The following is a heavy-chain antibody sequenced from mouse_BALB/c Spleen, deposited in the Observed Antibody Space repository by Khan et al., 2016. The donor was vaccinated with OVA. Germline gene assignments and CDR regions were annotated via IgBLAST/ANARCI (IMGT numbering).Heavy chain of an antibody. D-gene: IGHD2-4*01. CDR3: ARNYDYDEGLAY. J-gene: IGHJ3*01. V-gene: IGHV2-2*02. CDR1: GFSLTTYG. CDR2: IWSGGTT. Sequence: VQLKQSGPGLVQPSQSLSITCTVSGFSLTTYGVHWVRQSPGKGLEWLGVIWSGGTTDYSAAFISRLSITKVNSKSQVFFKMNSLQANDTAIYYCARNYDYDEGLAYWGQGTLVTVSA.